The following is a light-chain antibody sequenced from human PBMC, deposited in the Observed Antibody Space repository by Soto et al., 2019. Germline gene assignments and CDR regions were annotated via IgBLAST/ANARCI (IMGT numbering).Light chain of an antibody. V-gene: IGKV3-20*01. J-gene: IGKJ5*01. Sequence: EIVLTQSPATLSLSPGERATLSCRASQSVSNHLAWYQQKPGQAPRLLIYGASSRATGIPDRFSGSGSGTGFTLTISRLETDDFAVYYCQQYGRSITFGQGTRLEIK. CDR1: QSVSNH. CDR3: QQYGRSIT. CDR2: GAS.